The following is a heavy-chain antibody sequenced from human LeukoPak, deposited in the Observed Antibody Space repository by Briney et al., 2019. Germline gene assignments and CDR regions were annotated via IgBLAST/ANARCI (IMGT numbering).Heavy chain of an antibody. CDR2: IYYSGST. J-gene: IGHJ4*02. Sequence: SETLSLTCTVSGGSISSYYWSWIRQPPGKGLEWIGHIYYSGSTNYNPSLKSRVTISVDTSKNQFSLKLSSVTAADTAVYYCARPPWYWGQGTLVTVSS. V-gene: IGHV4-59*08. CDR3: ARPPWY. CDR1: GGSISSYY.